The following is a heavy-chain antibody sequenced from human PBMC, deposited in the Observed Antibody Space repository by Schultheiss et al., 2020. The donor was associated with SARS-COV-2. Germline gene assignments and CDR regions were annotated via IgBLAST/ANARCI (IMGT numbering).Heavy chain of an antibody. CDR2: INSDGSST. CDR1: GFTFSSYW. V-gene: IGHV3-74*01. CDR3: AKRPAYYYYYYMDV. Sequence: GGSLRLSCAASGFTFSSYWMHWVRQAPGKGLVWVSRINSDGSSTSYADSVKGRFTISRDNAKNSLYLQMNSLRADGTAVYYCAKRPAYYYYYYMDVWGKGTTVTVSS. J-gene: IGHJ6*03.